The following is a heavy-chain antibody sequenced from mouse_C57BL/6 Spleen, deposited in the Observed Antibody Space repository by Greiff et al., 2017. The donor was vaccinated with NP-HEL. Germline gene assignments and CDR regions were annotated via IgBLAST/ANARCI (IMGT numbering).Heavy chain of an antibody. CDR2: INPSTGGT. CDR3: ARAGDWYFEV. V-gene: IGHV1-42*01. CDR1: GYSFTGYY. J-gene: IGHJ1*03. Sequence: VQLQQSGPELVKPGASVKISCKASGYSFTGYYMNWVKQSPEKSLEWIGEINPSTGGTTYNQKFKAKATLTVDKSSSTAYMQLKSLTSEDSAVYYCARAGDWYFEVWGTGTTVTVSS.